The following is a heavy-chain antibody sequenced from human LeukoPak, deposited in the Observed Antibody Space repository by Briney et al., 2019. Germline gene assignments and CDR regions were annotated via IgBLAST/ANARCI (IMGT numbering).Heavy chain of an antibody. CDR2: IYPGDSDT. D-gene: IGHD2-21*02. V-gene: IGHV5-51*01. J-gene: IGHJ5*02. CDR3: ARGADIVVVTANPSGWFDP. Sequence: GESLKISCKGSGYSFTSYWIGWVRQLPGKGLEWMGIIYPGDSDTRFSPSFQGQVTISADQSISTAYLQWSSLKASDTAMYYCARGADIVVVTANPSGWFDPWGQGTLVTVSS. CDR1: GYSFTSYW.